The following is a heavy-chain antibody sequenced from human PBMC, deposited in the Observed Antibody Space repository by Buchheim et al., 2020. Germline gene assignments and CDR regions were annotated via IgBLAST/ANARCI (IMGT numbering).Heavy chain of an antibody. CDR1: GFTFSSYS. Sequence: EVQLVESGGGLVQPGGSLRLSCAASGFTFSSYSINWVRQAPGKGLEWVSYISSGSSTIYYADSVKGRFTISRDNAKNSLSLQMNSLRDEDTAVYYCARGVVNYDSTGYHYYWYFDLWGRGTL. CDR2: ISSGSSTI. J-gene: IGHJ2*01. D-gene: IGHD3-22*01. CDR3: ARGVVNYDSTGYHYYWYFDL. V-gene: IGHV3-48*02.